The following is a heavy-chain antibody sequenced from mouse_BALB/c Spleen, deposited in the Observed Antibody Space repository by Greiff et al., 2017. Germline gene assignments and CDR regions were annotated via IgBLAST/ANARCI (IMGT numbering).Heavy chain of an antibody. D-gene: IGHD1-1*01. J-gene: IGHJ1*01. CDR3: AREAYGSSWDFDV. Sequence: EVQLVESGAALVKPGASVKLSCTASGFNIKDTYMHWVQQRPEQGLEWIGSIDPANGNTKYDPKFQGKAHITADPSSNTAYLQLSSRTSEDTAVYYGAREAYGSSWDFDVWGAGTTVTVSS. CDR1: GFNIKDTY. CDR2: IDPANGNT. V-gene: IGHV14-3*02.